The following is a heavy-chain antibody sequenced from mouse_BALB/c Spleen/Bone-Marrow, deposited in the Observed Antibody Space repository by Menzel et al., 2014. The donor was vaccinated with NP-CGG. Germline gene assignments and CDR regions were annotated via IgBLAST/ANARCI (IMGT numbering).Heavy chain of an antibody. CDR3: TRRDY. CDR2: INPNNGNT. J-gene: IGHJ2*01. Sequence: QVQLQQSGAELVKPGASVKLSCKASGYTFTSYYMYWVKQRPGQGLEGIGGINPNNGNTNFSETYKSKATLTVDKSSSTDYMQLSSLTSEDSAVYYCTRRDYWGQGTTLTVSS. CDR1: GYTFTSYY. V-gene: IGHV1S81*02.